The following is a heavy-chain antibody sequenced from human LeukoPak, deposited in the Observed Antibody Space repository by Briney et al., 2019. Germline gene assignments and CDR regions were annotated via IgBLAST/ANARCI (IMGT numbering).Heavy chain of an antibody. CDR2: INWNSGSI. D-gene: IGHD3-22*01. CDR1: GFIFDDYA. V-gene: IGHV3-9*03. J-gene: IGHJ2*01. CDR3: AKSSSPMVVVVISDSYFDL. Sequence: GGSLRLSCAASGFIFDDYAMHWVRQAPGKGLEWVSGINWNSGSIGYADSVKGRFTISRDNAKNSLYLQTNGLRLEDMALYYCAKSSSPMVVVVISDSYFDLWGRGTLVTVSS.